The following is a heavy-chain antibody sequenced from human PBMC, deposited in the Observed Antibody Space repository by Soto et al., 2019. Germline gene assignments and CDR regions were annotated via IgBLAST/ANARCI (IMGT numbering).Heavy chain of an antibody. D-gene: IGHD1-26*01. CDR3: ARSYSGSYFFYYGMDV. CDR2: MNPNSGNT. Sequence: ASVKVSCKASGYTFTSYDINWVRQATGQGLEWMGWMNPNSGNTGYAQKFQGRVTMTRNTSISTAYMELSSLRSEDTAVYYCARSYSGSYFFYYGMDVWGQGTTVTVSS. CDR1: GYTFTSYD. J-gene: IGHJ6*02. V-gene: IGHV1-8*01.